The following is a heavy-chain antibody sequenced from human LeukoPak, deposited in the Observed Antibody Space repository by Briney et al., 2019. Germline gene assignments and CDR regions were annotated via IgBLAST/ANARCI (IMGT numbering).Heavy chain of an antibody. CDR2: IKQDGSEK. J-gene: IGHJ4*02. Sequence: GGSLRLSCAASGFTFTHSWMSWVRQAPGKGLEWVADIKQDGSEKYYVHSVEGRFTISRDNTKNSLSLQMNSLRGEDTAVYYCVRALGSSSADSWGQGTLVTVSS. CDR3: VRALGSSSADS. V-gene: IGHV3-7*01. CDR1: GFTFTHSW. D-gene: IGHD6-6*01.